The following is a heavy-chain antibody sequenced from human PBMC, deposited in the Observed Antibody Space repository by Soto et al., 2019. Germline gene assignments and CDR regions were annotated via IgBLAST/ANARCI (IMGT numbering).Heavy chain of an antibody. CDR3: ARGLGTNGLDV. V-gene: IGHV1-18*04. D-gene: IGHD7-27*01. CDR1: GYKFTTYG. CDR2: ISTYNGNT. Sequence: QVQLLQSGAEVKKPGASVKVSCKASGYKFTTYGITWVRQAPGQWLEWLGGISTYNGNTDYTQNLQDRVPMTPETSTSTAYLEVRSLTSDDTAVYFCARGLGTNGLDVWGQGTTVTVSS. J-gene: IGHJ6*02.